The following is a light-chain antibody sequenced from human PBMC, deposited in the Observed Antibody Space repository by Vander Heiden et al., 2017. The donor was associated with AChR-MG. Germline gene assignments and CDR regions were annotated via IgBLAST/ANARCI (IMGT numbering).Light chain of an antibody. J-gene: IGKJ1*01. CDR3: QQEGTSPQT. CDR1: QSVSSNY. CDR2: GAS. Sequence: EIVLTQSPGTLSLSPGERATLSCGASQSVSSNYLAWYQQKPGRAPRLLIYGASSRATGIPDRFSGSGSGTDFTLTINRLEPEDFAVYYCQQEGTSPQTFGQGTKVEIK. V-gene: IGKV3-20*01.